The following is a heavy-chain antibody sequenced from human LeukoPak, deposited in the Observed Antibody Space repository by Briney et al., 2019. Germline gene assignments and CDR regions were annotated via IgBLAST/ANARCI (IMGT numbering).Heavy chain of an antibody. Sequence: GGSLRLSCAASGFTFSSYAMSWVRQAPGKGLEWVSAISGSGGSTYYADSVKGRFTISRDKSKNTLYLQMNSLRAEDTAVYYCASYGSGSYYYGMDVWGQGTTVTVSS. CDR1: GFTFSSYA. J-gene: IGHJ6*02. CDR2: ISGSGGST. CDR3: ASYGSGSYYYGMDV. D-gene: IGHD3-10*01. V-gene: IGHV3-23*01.